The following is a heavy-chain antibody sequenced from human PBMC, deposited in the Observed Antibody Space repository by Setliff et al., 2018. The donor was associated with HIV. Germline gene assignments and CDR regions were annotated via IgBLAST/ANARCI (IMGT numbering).Heavy chain of an antibody. CDR1: GGSFSDYY. CDR3: ATSGYSYAFNWLDP. Sequence: KTSETLSLTCAVYGGSFSDYYWSWIRQHPGKGLEWIGYIYYSGSTYYNPSLKSRVTISADTPKNQFSLKLRSVTAADTAVYYCATSGYSYAFNWLDPWGQGTLVTVS. CDR2: IYYSGST. D-gene: IGHD5-18*01. V-gene: IGHV4-34*01. J-gene: IGHJ5*02.